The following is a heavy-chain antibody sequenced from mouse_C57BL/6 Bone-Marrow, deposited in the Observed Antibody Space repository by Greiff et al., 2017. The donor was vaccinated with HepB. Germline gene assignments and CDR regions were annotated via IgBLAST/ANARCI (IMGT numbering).Heavy chain of an antibody. Sequence: VQLQQSGAELVRPGASVKLSCTASGFNIKDDYMHWVKQRPEQGLEWIGWIDPENGDTEYASKSQGKATITADTSSNTASLQLSSRTSVDTAVYYCTTGLRRRTWFAYWGQGTLVTVSA. CDR3: TTGLRRRTWFAY. CDR2: IDPENGDT. J-gene: IGHJ3*01. D-gene: IGHD2-2*01. V-gene: IGHV14-4*01. CDR1: GFNIKDDY.